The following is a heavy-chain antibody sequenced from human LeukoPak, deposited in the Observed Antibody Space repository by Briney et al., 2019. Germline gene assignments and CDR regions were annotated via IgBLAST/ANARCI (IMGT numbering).Heavy chain of an antibody. CDR1: GGSISSSSYY. Sequence: SETLSLTCTVSGGSISSSSYYWGWLRQPPGKGLEWIGSIYYSGSTYYNPSLKSRVTISVDTSKNQFSLKLSSVTAADTAVYYCARHARNYYGSGSYYKLRWFDPWGQGTLVTVSS. CDR2: IYYSGST. D-gene: IGHD3-10*01. J-gene: IGHJ5*02. V-gene: IGHV4-39*01. CDR3: ARHARNYYGSGSYYKLRWFDP.